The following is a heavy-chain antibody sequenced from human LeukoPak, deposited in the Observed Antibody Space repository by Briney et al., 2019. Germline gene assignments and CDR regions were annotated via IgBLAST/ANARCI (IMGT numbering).Heavy chain of an antibody. J-gene: IGHJ6*02. CDR3: ARVGPGHDYGGITHYYGMDV. CDR2: IYYSGNT. CDR1: GDFITTYY. D-gene: IGHD4-23*01. V-gene: IGHV4-59*01. Sequence: SETLSLTCTVSGDFITTYYWSWIRQPPGKGLEWIGYIYYSGNTNYNPSLKSRVTISIDTSKNQFSLRLSSVTAADTAVYYCARVGPGHDYGGITHYYGMDVWGQGITVTVSS.